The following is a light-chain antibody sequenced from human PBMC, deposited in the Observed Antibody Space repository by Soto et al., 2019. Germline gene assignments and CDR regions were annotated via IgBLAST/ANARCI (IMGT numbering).Light chain of an antibody. J-gene: IGLJ1*01. V-gene: IGLV2-14*01. Sequence: QSALTQPASVSGSPGQSITISCTGTNSDIGDFNYVSWYQHHPGKAPKLMIYEVSSRPSGVSTRFSGSKSGSMASLTISGLQAEDEAEYYCSSYTTSDNLYVFGTGTKVTVL. CDR2: EVS. CDR3: SSYTTSDNLYV. CDR1: NSDIGDFNY.